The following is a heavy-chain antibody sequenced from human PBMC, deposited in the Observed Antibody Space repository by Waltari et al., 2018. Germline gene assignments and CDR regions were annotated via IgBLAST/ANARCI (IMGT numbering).Heavy chain of an antibody. V-gene: IGHV1-24*01. CDR3: ATSVDGLLWFGEPVFDY. J-gene: IGHJ4*02. CDR2: CEPEDGET. Sequence: QVQLVQSGAEVKKPGASVKVSCKVSGYTLTELSMHWVRQAPGKGLEWMGGCEPEDGETSYAQKCQGRVTMTEDTSTDTAYMELSSLRSEDTAVYYCATSVDGLLWFGEPVFDYWGQGTLVTVSS. CDR1: GYTLTELS. D-gene: IGHD3-10*01.